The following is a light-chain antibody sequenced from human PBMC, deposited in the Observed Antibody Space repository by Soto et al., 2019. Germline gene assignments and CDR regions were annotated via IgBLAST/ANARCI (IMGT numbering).Light chain of an antibody. CDR2: NAS. CDR3: QQRRNWPLT. CDR1: QSVSSY. Sequence: EIVLTQSPATLSLSPGGRATLSCRASQSVSSYLAWYQQKPGQAPRLLIYNASNRATGITARFSGSGSGTDFTLTISSLETEDFAGYYCQQRRNWPLTFGGGTKVEIK. J-gene: IGKJ4*01. V-gene: IGKV3-11*01.